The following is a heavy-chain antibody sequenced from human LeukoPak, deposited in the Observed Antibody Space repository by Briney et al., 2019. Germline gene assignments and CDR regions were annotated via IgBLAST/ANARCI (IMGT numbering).Heavy chain of an antibody. CDR3: ARLRNGITIFGVARDY. D-gene: IGHD3-3*01. CDR1: GGSICSSSYY. Sequence: SETLSLTCTVSGGSICSSSYYWGWIRQPPGKGVERIGSICYSGSTHYNQSLKSRVTISVDTSTIQSSLKLSSVTAADTAVYYCARLRNGITIFGVARDYWGQGTLVTVSS. CDR2: ICYSGST. J-gene: IGHJ4*02. V-gene: IGHV4-39*01.